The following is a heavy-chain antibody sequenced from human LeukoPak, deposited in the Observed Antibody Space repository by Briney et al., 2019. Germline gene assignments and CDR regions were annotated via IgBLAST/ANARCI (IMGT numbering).Heavy chain of an antibody. D-gene: IGHD3-22*01. Sequence: ASVKVSCKASGYTFTGYYLHWVRQAPGQGLEWMGWINPNSGGTKYAQKFQGWVTMTRDTSISTAYMELSRLRSDDTAVYYCARASLAYYDVSNDAFDIWGQGTMVTVSS. V-gene: IGHV1-2*04. CDR1: GYTFTGYY. CDR2: INPNSGGT. J-gene: IGHJ3*02. CDR3: ARASLAYYDVSNDAFDI.